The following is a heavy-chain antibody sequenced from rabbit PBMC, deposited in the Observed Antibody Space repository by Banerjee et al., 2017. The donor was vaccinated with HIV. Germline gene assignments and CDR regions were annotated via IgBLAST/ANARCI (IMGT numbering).Heavy chain of an antibody. CDR2: IYPDYGST. Sequence: QEQLVESGGGLVTLGGSLKLSCKASGIDFSSYGISWVRQAPGKGLEWIAYIYPDYGSTDYASWVNGRFSISKTSSTTVTLQMTSLTAADTATYFCARDGASGYNFNLWGPGTLVTVS. CDR3: ARDGASGYNFNL. V-gene: IGHV1S45*01. D-gene: IGHD1-1*01. J-gene: IGHJ4*01. CDR1: GIDFSSYG.